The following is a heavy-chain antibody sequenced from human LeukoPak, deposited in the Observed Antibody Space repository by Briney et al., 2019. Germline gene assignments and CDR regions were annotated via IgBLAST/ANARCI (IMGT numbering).Heavy chain of an antibody. CDR1: GFTFSSYA. CDR3: ARLGLCSSTSCYVFWHFDL. V-gene: IGHV3-23*01. D-gene: IGHD2-2*01. CDR2: IHGSGGGST. J-gene: IGHJ2*01. Sequence: PGGSLRLSCAASGFTFSSYAMGWVRQAPGKGLEWVSAIHGSGGGSTYYADSVRGRSTISRDNSKNTLYLQMNSLRAEDTAVYYCARLGLCSSTSCYVFWHFDLWGRGTLVTVSS.